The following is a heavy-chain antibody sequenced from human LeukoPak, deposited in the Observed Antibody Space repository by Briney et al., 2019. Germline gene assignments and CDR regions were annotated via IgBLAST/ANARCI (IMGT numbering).Heavy chain of an antibody. CDR1: GGSLSPYY. CDR3: ARLDSGDHGNIPH. J-gene: IGHJ1*01. CDR2: IYHTGTT. D-gene: IGHD1-26*01. V-gene: IGHV4-59*08. Sequence: SETLSLTCTVSGGSLSPYYWTWIRQPPGKGLESIGYIYHTGTTRYNPSLNSRVTISVETSKNQFSLRLNSVTAADTAIYYCARLDSGDHGNIPHWGQGTLVTVSS.